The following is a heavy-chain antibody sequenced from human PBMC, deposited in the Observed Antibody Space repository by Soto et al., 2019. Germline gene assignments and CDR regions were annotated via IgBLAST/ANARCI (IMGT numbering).Heavy chain of an antibody. V-gene: IGHV2-5*02. CDR1: EFSVNTVGVG. CDR2: IYWDDDH. D-gene: IGHD6-13*01. CDR3: ARELYSSTYFAS. J-gene: IGHJ4*02. Sequence: QITLKESGPPMVRPTQTLTLTCTLSEFSVNTVGVGVGWIRQPPGKALEWLALIYWDDDHRYSPSLKTRLSITKDTSKNQVVLTMTNLDPADTATYYCARELYSSTYFASWGQGILVNVS.